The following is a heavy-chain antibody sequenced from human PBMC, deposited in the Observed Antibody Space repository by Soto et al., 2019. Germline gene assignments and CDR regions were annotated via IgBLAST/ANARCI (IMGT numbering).Heavy chain of an antibody. CDR1: GFTFSSYG. D-gene: IGHD3-9*01. Sequence: PGGSLRLSCAASGFTFSSYGMHWVRQAPGKGLEWVAVISYDGSNKYYADSVKGRFTISRDNSKNTLYLQMNSLRAEDTAVYYCAKKKEDWYALDYWGQGTLVTVSS. CDR3: AKKKEDWYALDY. CDR2: ISYDGSNK. J-gene: IGHJ4*02. V-gene: IGHV3-30*18.